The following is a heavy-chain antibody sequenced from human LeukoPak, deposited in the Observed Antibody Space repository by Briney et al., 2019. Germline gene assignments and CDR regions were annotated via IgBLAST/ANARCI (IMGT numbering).Heavy chain of an antibody. V-gene: IGHV3-48*01. CDR3: ASLGPHVLRYFDGLLDDAFDI. CDR2: ISSSISTI. J-gene: IGHJ3*02. D-gene: IGHD3-9*01. Sequence: GGSLSLSCASSGFTFSSYSMNGVRQAPGRGVGGVSYISSSISTIYYADSVKGRFTISRDNAKNSLYLQMNSLRAEDTAVYYCASLGPHVLRYFDGLLDDAFDIWGQGTMVTVSS. CDR1: GFTFSSYS.